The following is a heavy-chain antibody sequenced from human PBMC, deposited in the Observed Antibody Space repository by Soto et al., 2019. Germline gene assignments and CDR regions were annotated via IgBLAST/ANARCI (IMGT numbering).Heavy chain of an antibody. CDR1: GFTFSNYN. CDR3: ARVRQSYGDYDS. Sequence: EVQLVESGGGLVQPGGSLRLSWAASGFTFSNYNMHWFRQALGKVLECVSGITHDGGITYYANSVKGRFTISRDNSRNTLLLEMGSIIAEDIAVYYSARVRQSYGDYDSWGEGTLVTVSS. CDR2: ITHDGGIT. D-gene: IGHD4-17*01. V-gene: IGHV3-64*01. J-gene: IGHJ5*01.